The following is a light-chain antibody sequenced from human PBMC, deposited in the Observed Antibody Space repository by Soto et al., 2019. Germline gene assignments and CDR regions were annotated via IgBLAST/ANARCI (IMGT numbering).Light chain of an antibody. V-gene: IGKV1-39*01. Sequence: DLQMTQSPSSLSASVGDRVTITCRASQSINTYLNWYQHRPGKAPKLLIYAASSLQGGVPSRFSASGSGTDFTLTISSLQPEDFATYYCQQSYSTQYTFGQGTKLEIK. CDR1: QSINTY. CDR3: QQSYSTQYT. CDR2: AAS. J-gene: IGKJ2*01.